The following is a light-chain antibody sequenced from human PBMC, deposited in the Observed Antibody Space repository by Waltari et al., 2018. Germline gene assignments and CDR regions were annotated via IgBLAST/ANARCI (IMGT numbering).Light chain of an antibody. CDR3: ASWDDSLSGHWV. V-gene: IGLV1-44*01. CDR2: RND. Sequence: QSVLTQPPSASGTPGQRVTLSCSGTSSHLGTNVLNWYQQVPGAAPKLLIYRNDLRPAGVPDRFSASKSGTSASLAISGLQSEDEAEYYCASWDDSLSGHWVFGGGTKVTVL. J-gene: IGLJ3*02. CDR1: SSHLGTNV.